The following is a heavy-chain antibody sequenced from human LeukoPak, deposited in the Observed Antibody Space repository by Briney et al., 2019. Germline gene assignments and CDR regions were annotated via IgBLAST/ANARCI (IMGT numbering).Heavy chain of an antibody. CDR1: GFTFSSYA. D-gene: IGHD2-21*02. CDR3: ARDSSLAYCGGDCYYFDY. J-gene: IGHJ4*02. V-gene: IGHV3-30-3*01. Sequence: GRSLRLSCAASGFTFSSYAVHWVRQAPGKGLEWVAVISYDGSNKYYADSVKGRFTISRDNSKNTLYPQMNSLRAEDTAVYYCARDSSLAYCGGDCYYFDYWGQGTLVTVSS. CDR2: ISYDGSNK.